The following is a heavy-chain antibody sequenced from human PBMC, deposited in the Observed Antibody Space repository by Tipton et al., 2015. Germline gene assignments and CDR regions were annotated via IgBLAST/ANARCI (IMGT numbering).Heavy chain of an antibody. V-gene: IGHV4-31*03. CDR2: IYSSGST. D-gene: IGHD4-17*01. CDR1: GGSISSGDYY. J-gene: IGHJ6*02. Sequence: TLSLTCSVSGGSISSGDYYWYWIRQHPGKGLEWIGYIYSSGSTCYNPSLKSRVTISVDTSKNQFSLKLSSVSAADTAVYYCASHYSTVTIPYYYYGMDVWGQGTTVTVS. CDR3: ASHYSTVTIPYYYYGMDV.